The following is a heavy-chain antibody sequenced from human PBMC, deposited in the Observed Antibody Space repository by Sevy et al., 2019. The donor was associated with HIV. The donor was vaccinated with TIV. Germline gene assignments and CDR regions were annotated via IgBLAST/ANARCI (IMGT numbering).Heavy chain of an antibody. CDR2: ISSSGSLI. V-gene: IGHV3-48*03. CDR3: TRDLPPSATTVAHFDY. Sequence: GGSLRLSCAASGFTFSSFEMNWVRQTPGKGLEWVSFISSSGSLIYYADSVKGRFTISRDNAKNSLYLQMNSLRDEDTGVYYCTRDLPPSATTVAHFDYWGQGTLVTVSS. CDR1: GFTFSSFE. D-gene: IGHD4-17*01. J-gene: IGHJ4*02.